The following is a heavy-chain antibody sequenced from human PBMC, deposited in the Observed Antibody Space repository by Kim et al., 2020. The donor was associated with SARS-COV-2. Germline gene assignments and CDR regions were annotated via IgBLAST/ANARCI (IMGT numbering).Heavy chain of an antibody. Sequence: GGSLRLSCAASGFTFSYYAMTWVRQAPGKGLEGVSTIHAGGKDYAESVEGRFTISRDDSKNYLYLQMNSLRADDTAVYYCVKGLRYFDYWGQGALVTVSS. CDR1: GFTFSYYA. CDR3: VKGLRYFDY. V-gene: IGHV3-23*01. CDR2: IHAGGK. D-gene: IGHD1-20*01. J-gene: IGHJ4*02.